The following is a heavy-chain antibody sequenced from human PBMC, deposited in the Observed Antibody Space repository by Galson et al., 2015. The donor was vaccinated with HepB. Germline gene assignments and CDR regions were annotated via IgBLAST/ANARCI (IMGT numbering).Heavy chain of an antibody. Sequence: LSLTCAVSDGSISNYYWSWIRQPPGKGLEWIGYIYYTGSTNSNPSLKGRVTISVDTSKNQFSLKLSSVTAADTAMYYCARFYDNTGGLDYWGQGSLVTVSS. J-gene: IGHJ4*02. CDR3: ARFYDNTGGLDY. V-gene: IGHV4-59*08. D-gene: IGHD3-22*01. CDR2: IYYTGST. CDR1: DGSISNYY.